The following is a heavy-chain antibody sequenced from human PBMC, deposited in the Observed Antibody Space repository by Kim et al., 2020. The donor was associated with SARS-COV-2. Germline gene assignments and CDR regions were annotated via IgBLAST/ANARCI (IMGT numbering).Heavy chain of an antibody. CDR1: GFTFSNAW. CDR2: IKSKTDGGTT. D-gene: IGHD1-7*01. CDR3: TTGGWDNWNYVGDYYYMDV. V-gene: IGHV3-15*01. J-gene: IGHJ6*03. Sequence: GGSLRLSCAASGFTFSNAWMSWVRQAPGKGLEWVGRIKSKTDGGTTDYAAPVKGRFTISRDDSKNTLYLQMNSLKTEDTAVYYCTTGGWDNWNYVGDYYYMDVWGKGTTVTVSS.